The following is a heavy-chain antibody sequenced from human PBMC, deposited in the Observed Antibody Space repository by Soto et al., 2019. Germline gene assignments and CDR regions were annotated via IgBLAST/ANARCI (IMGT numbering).Heavy chain of an antibody. D-gene: IGHD4-4*01. J-gene: IGHJ6*02. CDR3: AREDYSNANYYGMDV. V-gene: IGHV3-48*02. Sequence: GGSLRLSCAASGFTFSSYSMNWVRQAPGKGLEWVSYISSSSSTIYYADSVKGRFTISRDNAKNSLYLQMNSLRDEDTAVYYCAREDYSNANYYGMDVWGQGTTVTVSS. CDR2: ISSSSSTI. CDR1: GFTFSSYS.